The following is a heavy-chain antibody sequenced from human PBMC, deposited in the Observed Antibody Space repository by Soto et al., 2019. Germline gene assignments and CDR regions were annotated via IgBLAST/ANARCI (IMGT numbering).Heavy chain of an antibody. CDR2: TSYTGNT. V-gene: IGHV4-59*02. J-gene: IGHJ5*02. CDR3: RRVMHSVFTHYFDP. Sequence: SETLSPTCFVSGASVTSHHCSWIRQFPGQGLEWIAYTSYTGNTNYNPTLQSRAPISLDTPQNQLSLKLASMTPADTPGYSVRRVMHSVFTHYFDPWGQGTLVTVS. D-gene: IGHD1-26*01. CDR1: GASVTSHH.